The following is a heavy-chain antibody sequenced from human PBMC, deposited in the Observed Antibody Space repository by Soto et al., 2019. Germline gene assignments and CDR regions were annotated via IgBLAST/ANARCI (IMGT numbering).Heavy chain of an antibody. J-gene: IGHJ6*02. CDR1: GGSISSGGYY. CDR2: IYYSGST. CDR3: ASRGYSYGFSLGMDV. Sequence: QVQLQESGPGLVKPSQTLSLTCTVSGGSISSGGYYWSWIRQHPGKGLEWIGYIYYSGSTYYNPSLTSRVTISVETSKNQFSLKLSSVTAADTAVYYCASRGYSYGFSLGMDVWGQGTTVTVSS. D-gene: IGHD5-18*01. V-gene: IGHV4-31*03.